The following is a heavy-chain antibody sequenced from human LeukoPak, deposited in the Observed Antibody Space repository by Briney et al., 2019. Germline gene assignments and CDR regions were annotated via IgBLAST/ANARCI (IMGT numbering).Heavy chain of an antibody. CDR2: VDPEDGET. V-gene: IGHV1-69-2*01. J-gene: IGHJ6*03. CDR1: GYTFTDYY. Sequence: ASVKVSCKVSGYTFTDYYMHWVQQAPGKGLEWMGLVDPEDGETIYAEKFQGRVTITADTSTDTAYMELSSLRSEDTAVYYCVTGPNYYYDSSGQPQALYMDVWGKGTTVTVSS. D-gene: IGHD3-22*01. CDR3: VTGPNYYYDSSGQPQALYMDV.